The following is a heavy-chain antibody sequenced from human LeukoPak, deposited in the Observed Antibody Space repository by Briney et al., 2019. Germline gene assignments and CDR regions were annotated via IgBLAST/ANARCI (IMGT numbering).Heavy chain of an antibody. Sequence: GGTLRLSCAASGFTFSNYGMNWVRQAPGKGLEYVSAIGYGGDTYYANSVKGRLTISRDISKNTLYLQMGSLRPEDMAVYYCARVGGSGSFDSWGQGTLASVPS. D-gene: IGHD6-19*01. CDR3: ARVGGSGSFDS. J-gene: IGHJ4*02. V-gene: IGHV3-64*01. CDR1: GFTFSNYG. CDR2: IGYGGDT.